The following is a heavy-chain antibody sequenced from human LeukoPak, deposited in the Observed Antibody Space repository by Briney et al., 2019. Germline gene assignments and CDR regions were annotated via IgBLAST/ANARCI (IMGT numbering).Heavy chain of an antibody. J-gene: IGHJ4*02. CDR3: ATYRQVLLPFES. CDR1: GFDFKNTY. V-gene: IGHV3-53*01. CDR2: IYKGDGT. D-gene: IGHD2-8*02. Sequence: GGSLRLSCAASGFDFKNTYMSWVRQAPGKGLEWVSIIYKGDGTYYADSVKGRFTISRDNSKSTLSLQMNSLRAEDTAIYYCATYRQVLLPFESWGQGTLVTVSS.